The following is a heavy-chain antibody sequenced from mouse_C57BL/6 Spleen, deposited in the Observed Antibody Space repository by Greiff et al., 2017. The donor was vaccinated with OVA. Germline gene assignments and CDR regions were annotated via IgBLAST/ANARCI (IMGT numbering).Heavy chain of an antibody. J-gene: IGHJ3*01. V-gene: IGHV3-6*01. CDR3: ARGGYGNHGGFAY. CDR2: ISYDGSN. Sequence: EVQLVESGPGLVKPSQSLSLTCSVTGYSITSGYYWNWIRQFPGNKLEWMGYISYDGSNNYNPSLKNRISITRDTSKNQFFLKLNSVTTEDTATYYCARGGYGNHGGFAYWGQGTLVTVSA. CDR1: GYSITSGYY. D-gene: IGHD2-1*01.